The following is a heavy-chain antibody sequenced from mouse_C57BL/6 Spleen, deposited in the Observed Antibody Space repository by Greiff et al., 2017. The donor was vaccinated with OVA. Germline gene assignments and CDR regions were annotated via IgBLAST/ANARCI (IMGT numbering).Heavy chain of an antibody. CDR3: ARSGVVGYFDV. CDR2: IYPGDGDT. Sequence: VQLQQSGPELVKPGASVKISCKASGYAFSSSWMNWVKQRPGKGLEWIGRIYPGDGDTNYNGKFKGKATLTADKSSSTAYMQLSSLTSEDSAVYFCARSGVVGYFDVWGTGTTVTVSS. D-gene: IGHD1-1*01. J-gene: IGHJ1*03. CDR1: GYAFSSSW. V-gene: IGHV1-82*01.